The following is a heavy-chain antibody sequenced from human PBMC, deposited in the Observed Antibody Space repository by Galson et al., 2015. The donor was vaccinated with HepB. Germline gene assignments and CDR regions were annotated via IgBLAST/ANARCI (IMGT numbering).Heavy chain of an antibody. CDR2: IIPIFGTA. CDR1: GGTFSSYA. Sequence: SVKVSCKASGGTFSSYAISWVRQAPGQGLEWMGGIIPIFGTANYAQKFQGRVTITADESTSTAYMELSSLRSEDTAVYYCARDMGYGGNSKGINWFDPWGQGTLVTVSS. J-gene: IGHJ5*02. V-gene: IGHV1-69*13. CDR3: ARDMGYGGNSKGINWFDP. D-gene: IGHD4-23*01.